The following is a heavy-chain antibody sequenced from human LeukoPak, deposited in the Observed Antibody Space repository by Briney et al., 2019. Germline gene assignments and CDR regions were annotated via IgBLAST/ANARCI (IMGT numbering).Heavy chain of an antibody. CDR3: AKETLLATFDP. D-gene: IGHD2-21*01. V-gene: IGHV3-21*01. CDR1: GFTFSSYS. J-gene: IGHJ5*02. CDR2: ISSSSSYI. Sequence: GGSLRLSCAASGFTFSSYSMNWVRQAPGKGLECVSSISSSSSYIYYADSVKGRFTISRDNAKNSMYLQMNSLRAEDPYVYFCAKETLLATFDPGGEGTLVTVSS.